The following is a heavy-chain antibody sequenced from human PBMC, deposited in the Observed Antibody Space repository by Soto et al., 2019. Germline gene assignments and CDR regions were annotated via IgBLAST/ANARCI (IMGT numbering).Heavy chain of an antibody. CDR3: AKHSSGWYNHYYGMDV. CDR2: IWYDGSNK. V-gene: IGHV3-33*06. CDR1: GFTFSSYG. Sequence: GGSLRLSCAASGFTFSSYGMHWVRQAPGKGLEWVAVIWYDGSNKYYADSVKGRFTISRDNSKNTLYLQMNSLRAEDTAVYYCAKHSSGWYNHYYGMDVWGQGTTVTVSS. J-gene: IGHJ6*02. D-gene: IGHD6-19*01.